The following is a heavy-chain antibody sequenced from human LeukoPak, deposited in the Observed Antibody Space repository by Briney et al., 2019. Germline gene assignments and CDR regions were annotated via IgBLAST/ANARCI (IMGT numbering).Heavy chain of an antibody. D-gene: IGHD1-26*01. CDR2: IGGSDNTM. Sequence: GGSLRLSCEASGFTFSAYQMSWIRQAPGKGLEWVSYIGGSDNTMSYADSVKGRFTISRDNAKNSLYLQMNSLRAEDTAVYYCARDIQYIGSTYYFDLWGRGTLVTVSS. CDR1: GFTFSAYQ. J-gene: IGHJ4*02. CDR3: ARDIQYIGSTYYFDL. V-gene: IGHV3-11*01.